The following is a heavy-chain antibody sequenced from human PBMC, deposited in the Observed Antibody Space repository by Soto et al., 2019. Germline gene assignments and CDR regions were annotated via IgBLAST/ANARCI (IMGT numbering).Heavy chain of an antibody. V-gene: IGHV1-69*06. CDR2: IIPIFGTA. J-gene: IGHJ6*02. Sequence: GASVKVSCKASGGTFSSYAISWVRQAPGQGLEWMGGIIPIFGTANYAQKFQGRVTITAGKSTSTAYMELSSLRSEDTAVYYCAQPAPGYCSGGSCPYGMDVWGQGTTVTVSS. CDR3: AQPAPGYCSGGSCPYGMDV. D-gene: IGHD2-15*01. CDR1: GGTFSSYA.